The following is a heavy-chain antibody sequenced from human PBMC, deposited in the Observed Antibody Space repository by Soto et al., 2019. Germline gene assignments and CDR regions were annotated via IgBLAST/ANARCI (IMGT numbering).Heavy chain of an antibody. D-gene: IGHD3-3*01. CDR2: IYYSGST. V-gene: IGHV4-30-4*01. Sequence: QVQLQESGPGLVKPSQTLSLTCTVSGGSISSGDYYWSWIRQPPGKVLEWIGYIYYSGSTYYNPSLKSRVTISVDTSKNQFSLKLSSVTAADTAVYYCARGIKGTYYDFWSGSYYYGMDVWGQGTTVTVSS. J-gene: IGHJ6*02. CDR1: GGSISSGDYY. CDR3: ARGIKGTYYDFWSGSYYYGMDV.